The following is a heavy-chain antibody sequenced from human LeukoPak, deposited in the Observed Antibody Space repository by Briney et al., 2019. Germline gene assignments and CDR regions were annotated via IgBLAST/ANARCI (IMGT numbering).Heavy chain of an antibody. CDR1: GGTFSSYA. CDR3: VAGSGSYYENYYYGMDV. Sequence: GASVKVSCKASGGTFSSYAISWVRQAPGQGLEWMGRIIPILGIANYAQKFQGRVTITADKSTSTAYMELSSLRSEDTAVYYCVAGSGSYYENYYYGMDVWGQGTTVTVSS. J-gene: IGHJ6*02. V-gene: IGHV1-69*04. CDR2: IIPILGIA. D-gene: IGHD3-10*01.